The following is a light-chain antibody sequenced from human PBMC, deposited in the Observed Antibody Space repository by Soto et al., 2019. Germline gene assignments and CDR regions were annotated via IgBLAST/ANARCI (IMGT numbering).Light chain of an antibody. CDR3: QQYNSGPYT. J-gene: IGKJ2*01. V-gene: IGKV3-11*01. Sequence: EIVLTQSPATLSLSLGERATLSCRASQSIGSYLAWYQHKLGQPPRLLIYDASNRATGIPVRFSGSGSGTDFTLTISSLQSEDFAVYYCQQYNSGPYTFGQGTKVDI. CDR2: DAS. CDR1: QSIGSY.